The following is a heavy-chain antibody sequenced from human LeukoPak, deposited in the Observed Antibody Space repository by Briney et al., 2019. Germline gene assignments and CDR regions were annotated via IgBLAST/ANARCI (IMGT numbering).Heavy chain of an antibody. CDR2: IRYDGSNK. Sequence: GGSLRLSCAASGFTFSSCGMHWVRQAPGKGLEWVAFIRYDGSNKYYADSVKGRFTISRDNSKNTLYLQMNSLRAEDTAVYYCAKDPYYYDSSGYPYFDYWGQGTLVTVSS. CDR1: GFTFSSCG. J-gene: IGHJ4*02. CDR3: AKDPYYYDSSGYPYFDY. D-gene: IGHD3-22*01. V-gene: IGHV3-30*02.